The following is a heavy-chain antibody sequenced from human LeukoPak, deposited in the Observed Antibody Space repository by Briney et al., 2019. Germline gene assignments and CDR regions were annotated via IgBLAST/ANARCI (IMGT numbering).Heavy chain of an antibody. CDR1: GFTFRSYS. J-gene: IGHJ4*02. Sequence: PGGSLRLSCAASGFTFRSYSMNWVRQAPGKGLEWLSYISGSADIITYADSVKGRFTISRDDASSSLYLQLNNPKAEDTALYYCARGGSGWPTTFDYWGQGTLVAVSS. CDR3: ARGGSGWPTTFDY. V-gene: IGHV3-48*01. D-gene: IGHD6-19*01. CDR2: ISGSADII.